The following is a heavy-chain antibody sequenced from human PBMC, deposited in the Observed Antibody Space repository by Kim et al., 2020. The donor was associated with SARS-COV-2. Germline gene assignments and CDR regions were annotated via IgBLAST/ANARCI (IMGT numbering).Heavy chain of an antibody. CDR3: ARDYYGSGGGMDV. CDR1: GFTFSSYW. Sequence: GGSLRLSCGASGFTFSSYWMSWVRQAPGKGLEWVANINQNGGEKNYVDSVKGRFIISRDNAKNSLYLQMNSLRDEDTAVYYCARDYYGSGGGMDVWGQGT. D-gene: IGHD3-10*01. V-gene: IGHV3-7*01. J-gene: IGHJ6*02. CDR2: INQNGGEK.